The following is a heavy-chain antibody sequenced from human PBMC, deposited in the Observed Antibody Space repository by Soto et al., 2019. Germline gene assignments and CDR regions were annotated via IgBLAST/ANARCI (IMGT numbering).Heavy chain of an antibody. CDR1: GGSISNYY. Sequence: QVHLQESGPRLVKPSETLSLTRTVSGGSISNYYWSWIRQPPGRGLEWIGHIFYSGSTNYNPALKSRVTISVDTSKSQFSLKLSSVTAADTAVYYCAKDSGYNYGYFRWFDPWGQGTLVTVSS. CDR2: IFYSGST. V-gene: IGHV4-59*01. D-gene: IGHD5-18*01. CDR3: AKDSGYNYGYFRWFDP. J-gene: IGHJ5*02.